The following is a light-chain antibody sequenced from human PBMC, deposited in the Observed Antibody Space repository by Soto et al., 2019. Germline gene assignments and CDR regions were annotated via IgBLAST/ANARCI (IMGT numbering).Light chain of an antibody. J-gene: IGLJ3*02. V-gene: IGLV2-8*01. Sequence: QSALTQPPSASGSPGQSVTISCTGTSSDVGAYNYVSWYQQHAGKAAKLVINDVTKRPSGVPDRFSGSKSANTPSLTVSGLQAEDEADYYCSSFASSNTWVFGGGTKLTVL. CDR2: DVT. CDR1: SSDVGAYNY. CDR3: SSFASSNTWV.